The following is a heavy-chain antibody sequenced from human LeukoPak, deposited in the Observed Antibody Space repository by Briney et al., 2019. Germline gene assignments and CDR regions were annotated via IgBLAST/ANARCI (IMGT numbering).Heavy chain of an antibody. Sequence: PSETLCLTCTVSGGSISSGSYYWSWIRQPAGKGLEWIGRIYTSGSTNYNPSLKSRVTISVDTSKNQFTLKLSSVTAADTAVYYCAREERYWGQGTLVTVSS. CDR3: AREERY. CDR1: GGSISSGSYY. J-gene: IGHJ4*02. V-gene: IGHV4-61*02. CDR2: IYTSGST.